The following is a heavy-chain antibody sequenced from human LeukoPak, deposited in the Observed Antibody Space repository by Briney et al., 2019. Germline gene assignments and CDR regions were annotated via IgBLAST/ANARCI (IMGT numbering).Heavy chain of an antibody. D-gene: IGHD2-2*01. Sequence: GGSLRLSCAASGFTFSSYWMSWVRQAPGKGLEWVGRIKSKTDGGTTDYAAPVKGRSTISRDDSKNTLYLQMNSLKTEDTAVYYCTTEVTSQATENYYYYYGMDVWGQGTTVTVSS. CDR3: TTEVTSQATENYYYYYGMDV. V-gene: IGHV3-15*01. CDR2: IKSKTDGGTT. CDR1: GFTFSSYW. J-gene: IGHJ6*02.